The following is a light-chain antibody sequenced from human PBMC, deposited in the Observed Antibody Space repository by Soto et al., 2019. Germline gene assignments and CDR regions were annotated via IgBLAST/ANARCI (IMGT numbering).Light chain of an antibody. J-gene: IGLJ2*01. CDR3: CSYAGSSTYVV. Sequence: QSVLTQPASVSGSPGQSITISYTGTSSDVGSYNLVSWYQQHPGKAPKLMIYEGSKRPSGVFNRFSGSKSGNTASLTISGLQAEDEADYYCCSYAGSSTYVVFGGGTELTVL. CDR1: SSDVGSYNL. V-gene: IGLV2-23*01. CDR2: EGS.